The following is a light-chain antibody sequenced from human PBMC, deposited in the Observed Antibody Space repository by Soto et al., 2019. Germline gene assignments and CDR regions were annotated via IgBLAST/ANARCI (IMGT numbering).Light chain of an antibody. J-gene: IGLJ2*01. CDR1: SSDVGGYNY. Sequence: QSALTQPPSASGSPGQSVTISCTGISSDVGGYNYVSWYQQHPGKAPQLMISEVSKRPSGVPDRFSGSKSGNTASLTVSGLQAEDEADYYCSSFAGNNNLVFGGGTKLTVL. CDR3: SSFAGNNNLV. V-gene: IGLV2-8*01. CDR2: EVS.